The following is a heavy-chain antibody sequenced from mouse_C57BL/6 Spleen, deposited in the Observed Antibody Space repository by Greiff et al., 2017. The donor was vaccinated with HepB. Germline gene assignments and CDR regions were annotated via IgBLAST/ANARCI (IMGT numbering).Heavy chain of an antibody. Sequence: EVKLVESGAELVRPGASVKLSCTASGFNIKDYYMHWVKQRPEQGLEWIGRIDPEDGDTEYAPKFQGKATMTADTSSNTAYLQLSSLTSEDTAVYYCTTRGVVATRYFDVWGTGTTVTVSS. CDR1: GFNIKDYY. CDR2: IDPEDGDT. D-gene: IGHD1-1*01. CDR3: TTRGVVATRYFDV. V-gene: IGHV14-1*01. J-gene: IGHJ1*03.